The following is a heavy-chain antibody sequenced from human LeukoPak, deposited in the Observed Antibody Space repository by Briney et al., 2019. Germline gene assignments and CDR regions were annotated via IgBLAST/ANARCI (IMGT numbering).Heavy chain of an antibody. CDR2: IYPGDSDT. V-gene: IGHV5-51*01. CDR3: ARTGTTLHLFFDY. J-gene: IGHJ4*02. D-gene: IGHD1-7*01. CDR1: GYSFTSYW. Sequence: HGESLKISCKGSGYSFTSYWIGWVRQMPGKGLEWMGIIYPGDSDTRYSPSFQGQVTISADKSISTAYLQWSSLKASDTAMYYCARTGTTLHLFFDYWGQGTLATVSS.